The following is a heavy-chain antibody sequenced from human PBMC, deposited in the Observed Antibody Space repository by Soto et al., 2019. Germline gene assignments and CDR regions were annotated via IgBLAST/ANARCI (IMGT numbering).Heavy chain of an antibody. Sequence: GGSLRLSCAASGFTFSSYGMHWVRQAPGKGLEWVAVISYDGSNKYYADSVKGRFTISRDNSKNTLYLQMNSLGAEDTAVYYCAKEGEDIVVVPAAINLDYWGQGTLVTVSS. CDR3: AKEGEDIVVVPAAINLDY. D-gene: IGHD2-2*01. V-gene: IGHV3-30*18. CDR1: GFTFSSYG. CDR2: ISYDGSNK. J-gene: IGHJ4*02.